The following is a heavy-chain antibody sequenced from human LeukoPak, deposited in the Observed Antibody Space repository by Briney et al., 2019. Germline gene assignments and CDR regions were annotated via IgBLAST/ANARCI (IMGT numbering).Heavy chain of an antibody. CDR3: ARDHVVVAAHWFDP. CDR1: GGTFSSYA. D-gene: IGHD2-15*01. Sequence: ASVKVSCKASGGTFSSYAISWVRQAPGQGLEWMGWISAYNGNTNYAQKLQGRVTMTTDTSTSTAYMELRSLRSDDTAVYYCARDHVVVAAHWFDPWGQGTLVTVSS. V-gene: IGHV1-18*01. J-gene: IGHJ5*02. CDR2: ISAYNGNT.